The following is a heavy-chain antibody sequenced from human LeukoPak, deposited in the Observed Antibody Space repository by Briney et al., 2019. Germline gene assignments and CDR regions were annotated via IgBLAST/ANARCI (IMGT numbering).Heavy chain of an antibody. Sequence: SQTLSLTCAISGDSVSSNSAAWNWIRQSPSRGLEWLGRTYYRSKWYNDYAVSVKSRITINPDTPKNQFSLQLNSVTPEDTAVYYCARGSTIAAAGTKSYLLDYWGQGTLVTVSS. CDR3: ARGSTIAAAGTKSYLLDY. D-gene: IGHD6-13*01. J-gene: IGHJ4*02. V-gene: IGHV6-1*01. CDR2: TYYRSKWYN. CDR1: GDSVSSNSAA.